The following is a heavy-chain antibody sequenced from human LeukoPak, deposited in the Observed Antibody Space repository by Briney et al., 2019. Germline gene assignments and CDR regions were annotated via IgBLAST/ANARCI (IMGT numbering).Heavy chain of an antibody. CDR2: INKDGSEE. CDR3: ARSNPNRNALDL. CDR1: GFNLNSYL. V-gene: IGHV3-7*01. J-gene: IGHJ3*01. D-gene: IGHD1-14*01. Sequence: GSLRLSCAASGFNLNSYLMSWVRQAPGRGLEWVANINKDGSEENYLDSVKGRFTVSRDNAKNSLYLQMNSLRGEDTAVYYCARSNPNRNALDLWGQGTMVTISS.